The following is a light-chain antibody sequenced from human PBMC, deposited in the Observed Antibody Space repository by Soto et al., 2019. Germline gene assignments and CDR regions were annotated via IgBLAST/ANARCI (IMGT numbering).Light chain of an antibody. CDR3: QQYGSSPRT. Sequence: EIVLTQSPGTLSLSPGEGATLSCRASQSVNTFLAWYQQKPGQAPRLLVYGASTRAIGIPDRFTGRGSGTDFTLSVSRLEPKEPAVYYCQQYGSSPRTFGQGTKVEIK. CDR2: GAS. J-gene: IGKJ1*01. CDR1: QSVNTF. V-gene: IGKV3-20*01.